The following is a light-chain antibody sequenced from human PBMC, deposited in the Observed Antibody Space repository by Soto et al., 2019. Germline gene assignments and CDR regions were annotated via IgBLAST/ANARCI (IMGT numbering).Light chain of an antibody. V-gene: IGKV1-39*01. CDR2: AAS. Sequence: DIQMTQSPSSLSASVGDRVTITCRASQSISSYLNWYQQKPGKAPKLLIYAASSLQSGVPSRFSGSGSRTDFTHISSRLQPEDFATYYGKQSYSTLWTFGQGTKVEIK. CDR3: KQSYSTLWT. CDR1: QSISSY. J-gene: IGKJ1*01.